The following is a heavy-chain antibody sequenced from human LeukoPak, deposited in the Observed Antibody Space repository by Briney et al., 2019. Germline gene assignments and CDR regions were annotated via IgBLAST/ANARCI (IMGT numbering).Heavy chain of an antibody. D-gene: IGHD6-13*01. V-gene: IGHV4-34*01. CDR2: INHSGST. CDR1: GGSFSGYY. Sequence: SETLSLTCAVYGGSFSGYYWSWIRQPPGKGLEWIGEINHSGSTNYNPPLESRVTISVDTSKNQFSLKLSSVTAADTAVYYCARLIRYSSLAGNYYYMDVWGKGTTVTISS. J-gene: IGHJ6*03. CDR3: ARLIRYSSLAGNYYYMDV.